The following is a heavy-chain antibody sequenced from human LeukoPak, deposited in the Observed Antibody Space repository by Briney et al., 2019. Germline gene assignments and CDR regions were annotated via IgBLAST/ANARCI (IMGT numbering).Heavy chain of an antibody. V-gene: IGHV3-30-3*01. Sequence: GGSLRLSCAASGIIFDSHAMHWARQPPGKGLEWVAVISYDGGYENYADSVKGRFTISRDNAKNTLYLQMSSLRAEDTAVYYCGRVFGVVARAFDLWGQGTLVTVSS. CDR2: ISYDGGYE. CDR1: GIIFDSHA. J-gene: IGHJ3*01. CDR3: GRVFGVVARAFDL. D-gene: IGHD2-15*01.